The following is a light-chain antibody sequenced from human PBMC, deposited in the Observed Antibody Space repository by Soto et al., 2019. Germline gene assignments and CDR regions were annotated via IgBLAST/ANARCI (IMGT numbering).Light chain of an antibody. CDR3: QQYGSSGT. J-gene: IGKJ1*01. CDR1: QSVRNNY. V-gene: IGKV3-20*01. Sequence: EIVLTQSPGTLSLSPGERATLSCRASQSVRNNYLAWYQKKPGQAPRLLIYGASNRATGIPDRFSGSGSGTDFTLTISRLEPEDFAVYYCQQYGSSGTFGQGTKVEIK. CDR2: GAS.